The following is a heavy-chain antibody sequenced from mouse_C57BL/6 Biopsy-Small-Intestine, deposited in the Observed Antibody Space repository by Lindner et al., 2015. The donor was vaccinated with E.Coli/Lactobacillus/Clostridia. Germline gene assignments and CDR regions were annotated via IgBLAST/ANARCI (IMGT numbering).Heavy chain of an antibody. J-gene: IGHJ4*01. CDR2: IYPRSGNT. Sequence: VQLQESGAELARPGASVKLSCKASGYTFTSYGISWVKQRTGQGLEWIGEIYPRSGNTYYNEKFKGKATLTADKSSSTAYMELRSLTSEDSAVYFCARAKDIVTTYYAMDYWGQGTSVTVSS. V-gene: IGHV1-81*01. CDR1: GYTFTSYG. CDR3: ARAKDIVTTYYAMDY. D-gene: IGHD2-5*01.